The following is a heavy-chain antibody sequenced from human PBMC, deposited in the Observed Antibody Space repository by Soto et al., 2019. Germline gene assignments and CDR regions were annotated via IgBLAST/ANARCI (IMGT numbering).Heavy chain of an antibody. J-gene: IGHJ4*02. CDR2: IRSRANHYAT. Sequence: EVQLVEAGGGLVRPGGSGRLSWAASGFTFSVSSMHWVRQASGKGLEWLGRIRSRANHYATTYSESLKGRVIISRDDSQDTMFLEMSSLRTEDTAMYYCAIEGVGFGHWGPGTLVTVSS. D-gene: IGHD3-16*01. CDR3: AIEGVGFGH. V-gene: IGHV3-73*01. CDR1: GFTFSVSS.